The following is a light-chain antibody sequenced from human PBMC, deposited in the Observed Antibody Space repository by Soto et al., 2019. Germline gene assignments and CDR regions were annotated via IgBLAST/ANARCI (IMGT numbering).Light chain of an antibody. Sequence: QSALTQPASVSGSPGQSITISCTGNSSDVGSYNLVSWYQQHPGKAPKLMIYEGSKRPSGVSNHFSGSKSGNTASLTISGLLAEDEADYYCCSYAGTNTYLFGSGTKMTVL. CDR1: SSDVGSYNL. V-gene: IGLV2-23*01. CDR2: EGS. CDR3: CSYAGTNTYL. J-gene: IGLJ1*01.